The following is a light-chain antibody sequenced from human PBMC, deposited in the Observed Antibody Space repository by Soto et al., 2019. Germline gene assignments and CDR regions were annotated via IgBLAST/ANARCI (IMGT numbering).Light chain of an antibody. CDR3: LHRMNWPLT. CDR1: ETVSSY. J-gene: IGKJ5*01. Sequence: PASVSLSPGDRATLSCRASETVSSYLLWYQQKPGQDPRLLIYDASERATGIPARFSGSGSETDFTLTISSLEPEDFGVYYCLHRMNWPLTFGQGTRLEIK. V-gene: IGKV3-11*01. CDR2: DAS.